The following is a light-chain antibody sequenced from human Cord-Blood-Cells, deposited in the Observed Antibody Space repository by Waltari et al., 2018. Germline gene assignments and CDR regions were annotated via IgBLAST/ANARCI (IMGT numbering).Light chain of an antibody. V-gene: IGKV3-11*01. CDR1: QSVSNY. CDR2: YAS. CDR3: QQRSTS. Sequence: EIVLTQSPAHLSLSPGERATLSCRASQSVSNYLAWYQQKTGQAPRLPSYYASNRATCIPARCSGSGSETDFTLTISSLEPEDFAVYYCQQRSTSFGPGTKVDIK. J-gene: IGKJ3*01.